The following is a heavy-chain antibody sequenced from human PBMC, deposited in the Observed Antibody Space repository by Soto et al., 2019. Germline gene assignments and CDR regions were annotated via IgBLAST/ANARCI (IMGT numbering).Heavy chain of an antibody. V-gene: IGHV1-18*01. D-gene: IGHD2-21*01. CDR2: ISAYNGNT. J-gene: IGHJ6*03. Sequence: GASVKVSCKASGYTFTSYGISWVRQAPGQGLEWMGWISAYNGNTNYAQKLQGRVTMTTDTSTSTAYMELRSLRSDDTAVYYCARVQVITHYYYYYMDVWGKGTTVTVSS. CDR1: GYTFTSYG. CDR3: ARVQVITHYYYYYMDV.